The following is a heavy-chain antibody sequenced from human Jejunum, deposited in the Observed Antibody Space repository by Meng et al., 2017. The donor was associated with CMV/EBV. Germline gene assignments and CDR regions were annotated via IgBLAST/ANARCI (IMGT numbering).Heavy chain of an antibody. D-gene: IGHD3-9*01. Sequence: CAASGFTFSPHWMHWVRQAPGKGLVWVSRINPDGSSTSYADSVKGRFTISRDNAKNTLYLQMNSLRAEDTAVYYCVRLNTLTPFDYWGQGTLVTVSS. V-gene: IGHV3-74*01. CDR1: GFTFSPHW. J-gene: IGHJ4*02. CDR2: INPDGSST. CDR3: VRLNTLTPFDY.